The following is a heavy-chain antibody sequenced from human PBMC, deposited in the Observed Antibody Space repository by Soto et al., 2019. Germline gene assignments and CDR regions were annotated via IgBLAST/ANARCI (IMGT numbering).Heavy chain of an antibody. CDR3: ARGSPDYDFWSGQTPYYYYMDV. CDR1: GFTVSSNY. V-gene: IGHV3-66*01. Sequence: GGSLRLSCAASGFTVSSNYMSWVRQAPGKGLEWVSVIYSGGSTYYADSVKGRFTISRDNSKNTLYLQMNSLRAEDTAVYYCARGSPDYDFWSGQTPYYYYMDVWGKGTTVTVSS. D-gene: IGHD3-3*01. J-gene: IGHJ6*03. CDR2: IYSGGST.